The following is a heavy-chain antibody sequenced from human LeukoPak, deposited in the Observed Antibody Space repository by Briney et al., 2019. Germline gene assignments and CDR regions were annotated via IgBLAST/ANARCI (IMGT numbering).Heavy chain of an antibody. V-gene: IGHV4-34*01. Sequence: SETLSLTCAVYGGSFSGYYWSWIRQPPGKGLEWIGEINHSGSTNYNPSLKSRVTISVDTSKNQFSLKLSSVTAADTAVYYCARVGRSTYYYDSSGYDWFDPWGQGTLVTVSP. CDR1: GGSFSGYY. CDR3: ARVGRSTYYYDSSGYDWFDP. J-gene: IGHJ5*02. D-gene: IGHD3-22*01. CDR2: INHSGST.